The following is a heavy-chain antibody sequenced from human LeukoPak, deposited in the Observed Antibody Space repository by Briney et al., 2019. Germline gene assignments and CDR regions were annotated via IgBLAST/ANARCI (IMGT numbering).Heavy chain of an antibody. V-gene: IGHV3-21*01. CDR1: GFTFSSYS. CDR3: ARDLRILEWLHDY. D-gene: IGHD3-3*01. CDR2: ISSSSSYI. J-gene: IGHJ4*02. Sequence: AGGSLRLSCAASGFTFSSYSMNWVRQAPGKGLEWVSSISSSSSYIYYADSVKGRFTISRDNAKNSLYLQMNSLRAEDTAVYHCARDLRILEWLHDYWGQGTLVTVSS.